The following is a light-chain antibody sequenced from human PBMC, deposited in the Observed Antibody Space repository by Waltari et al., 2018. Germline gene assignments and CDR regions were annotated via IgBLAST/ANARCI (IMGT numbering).Light chain of an antibody. CDR1: SSNIGAGYD. V-gene: IGLV1-40*01. CDR3: QSYDSSLSGSV. J-gene: IGLJ2*01. Sequence: QSGLTQPPSVSGAPGQRVTISCTGSSSNIGAGYDVHWYQLLPGTAPKLLIYGNSRRPSGGPDRFSGSKSGTSSSLAITGLQAEDESDYYCQSYDSSLSGSVFGGGTELTVL. CDR2: GNS.